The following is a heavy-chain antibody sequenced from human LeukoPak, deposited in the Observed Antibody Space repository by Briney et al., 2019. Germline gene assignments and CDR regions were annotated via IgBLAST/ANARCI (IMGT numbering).Heavy chain of an antibody. CDR2: IRSKAYGGTT. Sequence: PGGSLRLSCTASGFTSGDYAMSWVRQAPGKGLEWVGFIRSKAYGGTTEYAASVKGRFTISRDDSKSIAYLQMNSLKPEDTAVYYCTGMGCSSTSCYFDYYYYGMDVWGQGTTVTVSS. CDR1: GFTSGDYA. V-gene: IGHV3-49*04. CDR3: TGMGCSSTSCYFDYYYYGMDV. J-gene: IGHJ6*02. D-gene: IGHD2-2*01.